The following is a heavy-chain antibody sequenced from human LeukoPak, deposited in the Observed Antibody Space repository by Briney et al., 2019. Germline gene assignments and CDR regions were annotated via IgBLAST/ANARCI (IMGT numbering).Heavy chain of an antibody. CDR3: AKPQGPWYYYGMDV. CDR1: GFIFHDYA. V-gene: IGHV3-23*01. CDR2: VGGGGGTT. Sequence: GGSLRLSCATSGFIFHDYAMCWVRQAPGKGLEWVAAVGGGGGTTDYADSVKGRFTISRDNSKSTLYLQMNSLRAEDTAVYYCAKPQGPWYYYGMDVWGQGTTVTVSS. J-gene: IGHJ6*02.